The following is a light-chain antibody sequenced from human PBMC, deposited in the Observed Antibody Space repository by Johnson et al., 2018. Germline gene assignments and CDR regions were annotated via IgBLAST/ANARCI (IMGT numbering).Light chain of an antibody. CDR3: GTWDSSLSAGNV. CDR2: ENN. Sequence: QSVLTQPPSVSAAPGQKVTISCSGSSSNIGNNYASWYQQLPGTAPKLLIYENNKRPSGIPARFSGSKSGTSATLGITGLQTGDEADYYCGTWDSSLSAGNVFGTGTKVTVL. J-gene: IGLJ1*01. V-gene: IGLV1-51*02. CDR1: SSNIGNNY.